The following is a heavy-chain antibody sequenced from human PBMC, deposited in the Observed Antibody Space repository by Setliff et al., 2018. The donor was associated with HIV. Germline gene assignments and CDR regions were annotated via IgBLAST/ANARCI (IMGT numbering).Heavy chain of an antibody. D-gene: IGHD2-8*02. V-gene: IGHV1-46*01. CDR1: GSTFITYH. Sequence: GASVKVSCKASGSTFITYHVHWVRQAPGQGLEWMGIINPNDGATTYAQNFEGRVTMTRDTSTNTVYMELRSLTSDDTAVYYCVSRQLGGVDPWGQGTLVTVSS. J-gene: IGHJ5*02. CDR3: VSRQLGGVDP. CDR2: INPNDGAT.